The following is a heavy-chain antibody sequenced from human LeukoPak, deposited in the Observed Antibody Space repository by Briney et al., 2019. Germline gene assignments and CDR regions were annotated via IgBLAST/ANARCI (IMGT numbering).Heavy chain of an antibody. V-gene: IGHV3-23*01. J-gene: IGHJ4*02. D-gene: IGHD2-2*01. CDR1: GFTFSSYA. Sequence: GGSLRLSCATSGFTFSSYAMSWVRQAPGKGLEWVSGISGSGSSTYYADSVKGRFTISRDNSKNTLYLQTNSLRAEDTALYYCAKGRCSTTGCSLGYFDDWGQGNLVTVSS. CDR2: ISGSGSST. CDR3: AKGRCSTTGCSLGYFDD.